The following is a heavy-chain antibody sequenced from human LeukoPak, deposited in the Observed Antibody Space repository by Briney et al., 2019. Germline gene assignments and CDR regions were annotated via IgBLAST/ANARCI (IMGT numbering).Heavy chain of an antibody. Sequence: GGSLRLSCAASGFTFSSYSMNWVRQAPGKGLEWVSSISSSSSYIYYADSVKGRFTISRDNAKNSLYLQMNSLRAEDTAVYYCARIPPERSPSIRDAFDIWGQGTMVTVSS. J-gene: IGHJ3*02. V-gene: IGHV3-21*01. CDR1: GFTFSSYS. D-gene: IGHD5-24*01. CDR2: ISSSSSYI. CDR3: ARIPPERSPSIRDAFDI.